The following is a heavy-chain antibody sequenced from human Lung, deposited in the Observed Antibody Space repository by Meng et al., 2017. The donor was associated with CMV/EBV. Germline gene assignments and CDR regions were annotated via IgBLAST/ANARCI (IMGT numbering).Heavy chain of an antibody. D-gene: IGHD7-27*01. CDR2: IHPHRGDT. CDR3: ARDNNWGPDY. J-gene: IGHJ4*02. Sequence: SVKVSCKASGYTFTAHYFHWVRQAPGQGLEWMGWIHPHRGDTNYAQQFQGRVTLTRDTSINTGYMELTRLTSDDTAVYYCARDNNWGPDYWGQGTLDTVSS. CDR1: GYTFTAHY. V-gene: IGHV1-2*02.